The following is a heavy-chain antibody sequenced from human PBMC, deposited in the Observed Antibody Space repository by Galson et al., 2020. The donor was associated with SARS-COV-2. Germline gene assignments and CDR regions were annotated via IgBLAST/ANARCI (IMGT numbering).Heavy chain of an antibody. J-gene: IGHJ5*02. Sequence: ETSETLSLTCTVSGGSISSGDYYWSWLRQPPGKGLEWIGYIYYSGSTYYNPSLKRRVTISVDTSKNQFSLKLSSVTAADTAVYYCARAKRITIFGVVNLFDPWGQGTLVTVSS. D-gene: IGHD3-3*01. V-gene: IGHV4-30-4*01. CDR3: ARAKRITIFGVVNLFDP. CDR1: GGSISSGDYY. CDR2: IYYSGST.